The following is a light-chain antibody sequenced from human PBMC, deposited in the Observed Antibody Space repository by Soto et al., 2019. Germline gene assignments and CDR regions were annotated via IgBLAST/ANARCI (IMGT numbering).Light chain of an antibody. J-gene: IGKJ1*01. Sequence: DIQITQSPSTLSASVGDRVTITCRASQSVRSWLAWYQQKPGKAPKLLIYKASTLKSGVPSRFSGSGSGTEFTLTISSLQPDDFATYYCQHYNSYSEAFGQGTKVDIK. CDR1: QSVRSW. V-gene: IGKV1-5*03. CDR3: QHYNSYSEA. CDR2: KAS.